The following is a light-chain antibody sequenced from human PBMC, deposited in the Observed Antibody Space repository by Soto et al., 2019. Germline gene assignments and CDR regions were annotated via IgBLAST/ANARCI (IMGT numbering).Light chain of an antibody. J-gene: IGKJ1*01. CDR3: QQYNSYST. CDR1: QNIKTY. CDR2: DGS. V-gene: IGKV1-5*01. Sequence: DIQMTQSPSSLSASVGDSVTITCRASQNIKTYLNWYQQKPGKAPKLLIYDGSNLESGVPSRFSGSGSGTEFTLTISRLQSDDFATYYCQQYNSYSTFGQGTKVDIK.